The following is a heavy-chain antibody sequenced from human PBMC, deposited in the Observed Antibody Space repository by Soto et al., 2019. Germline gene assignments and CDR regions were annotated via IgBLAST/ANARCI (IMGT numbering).Heavy chain of an antibody. Sequence: SETLSLTCTVSCGSISSDYWSWIRQPPGKGLEWIGYIYYSGSTNYNPSLKSRVTISVDTSKNQFSLKLSSVTAADTAVYYCASSTVTTGYRSVYYYYYMDVWGKGTTVTVSS. CDR2: IYYSGST. V-gene: IGHV4-59*08. CDR3: ASSTVTTGYRSVYYYYYMDV. J-gene: IGHJ6*03. D-gene: IGHD4-17*01. CDR1: CGSISSDY.